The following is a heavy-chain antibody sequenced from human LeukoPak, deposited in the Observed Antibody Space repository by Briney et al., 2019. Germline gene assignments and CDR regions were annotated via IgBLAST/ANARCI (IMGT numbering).Heavy chain of an antibody. D-gene: IGHD2-8*01. J-gene: IGHJ4*02. V-gene: IGHV4-39*01. CDR3: ATPGSVLIFAGFDY. CDR2: IYYSGST. Sequence: SETLSLTCTVSGVSISSSSYYWDWIRQPPGKGLEWIGSIYYSGSTYYNPSLKSRVTISVDTSKNQFSLKLSSVTAADTAVYYCATPGSVLIFAGFDYWGQGTLVTVSS. CDR1: GVSISSSSYY.